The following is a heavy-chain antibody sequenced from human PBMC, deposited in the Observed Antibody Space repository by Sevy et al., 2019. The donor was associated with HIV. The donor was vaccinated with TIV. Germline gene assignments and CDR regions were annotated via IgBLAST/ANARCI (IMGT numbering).Heavy chain of an antibody. D-gene: IGHD3-22*01. CDR2: INGHNGNT. V-gene: IGHV1-18*01. CDR1: GYIFTSYG. J-gene: IGHJ4*02. CDR3: ARDGYDGSGYQRGLFDF. Sequence: ASVKASCRASGYIFTSYGISWVRQAPRQGLEWMGWINGHNGNTNYVQNLQGRVTMTTDTSTNTAYMELRSLRSDDTAVYYCARDGYDGSGYQRGLFDFWGQGTLVTVSS.